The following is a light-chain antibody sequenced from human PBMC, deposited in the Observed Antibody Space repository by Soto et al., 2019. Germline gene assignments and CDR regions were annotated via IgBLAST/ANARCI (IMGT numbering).Light chain of an antibody. J-gene: IGKJ3*01. V-gene: IGKV3-11*01. CDR2: DAS. CDR1: QGVGIS. Sequence: DIVLTQSPGTLSLSPGERATLSCRASQGVGISLAWYQHKPGQAPRLLIYDASNRATGIPARFSGSGSGTDFTLTISSLEPEDFALYYCQQRSNWLFTFGPGTKVDVK. CDR3: QQRSNWLFT.